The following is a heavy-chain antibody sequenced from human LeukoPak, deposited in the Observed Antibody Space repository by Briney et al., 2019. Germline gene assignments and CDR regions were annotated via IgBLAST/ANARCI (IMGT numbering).Heavy chain of an antibody. CDR2: IYYSGST. CDR3: ARQESGGNSLWYFDL. J-gene: IGHJ2*01. Sequence: SETLSLTCTVSGGSISSYYWSWIRQPPGKGLEWLGYIYYSGSTNYNPSLESRVTISVDTSKNQFSLKLSSVTAADTAVYYCARQESGGNSLWYFDLWGRGTLVTVSS. D-gene: IGHD4-23*01. V-gene: IGHV4-59*08. CDR1: GGSISSYY.